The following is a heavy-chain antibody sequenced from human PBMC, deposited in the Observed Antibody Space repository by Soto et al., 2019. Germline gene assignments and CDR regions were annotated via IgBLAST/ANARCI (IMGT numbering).Heavy chain of an antibody. CDR3: ATKKYYYDSSGYYGWFDP. CDR2: IKQDGSEK. CDR1: GFTFSSYW. J-gene: IGHJ5*02. D-gene: IGHD3-22*01. V-gene: IGHV3-7*01. Sequence: GESLKISCAASGFTFSSYWMSWVRQAPWKGLEWVANIKQDGSEKYYVDSVKGRFTISRDNAKNSLYLQMNSLRAEDTAVYYCATKKYYYDSSGYYGWFDPWGQGTLVTVSS.